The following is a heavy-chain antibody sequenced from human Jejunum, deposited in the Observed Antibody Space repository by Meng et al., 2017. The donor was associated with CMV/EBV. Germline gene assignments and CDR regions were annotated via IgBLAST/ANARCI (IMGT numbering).Heavy chain of an antibody. D-gene: IGHD3-16*01. CDR2: ISSSGSTI. Sequence: IIIGDYYMNWVRQAPGKGLDWVSYISSSGSTIYYADSVKGRFTISRDNANNSLHLQMNSLRAEDTAVYYCARSTFGGVILDDAFDIWGQGTMVTV. CDR1: IIIGDYY. J-gene: IGHJ3*02. CDR3: ARSTFGGVILDDAFDI. V-gene: IGHV3-11*01.